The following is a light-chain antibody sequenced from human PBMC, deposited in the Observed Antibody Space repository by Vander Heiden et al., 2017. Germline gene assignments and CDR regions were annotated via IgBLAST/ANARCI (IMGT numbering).Light chain of an antibody. CDR2: AAY. CDR3: QKYNTGVT. CDR1: QGISNY. V-gene: IGKV1-27*01. Sequence: DIQMTQSPSSLSASVGDTLTITCRARQGISNYLAWYQQRPGQVPKLLIYAAYTLQSGVPSRFSGGGSGTDFTLTISGLQPEDVATYYCQKYNTGVTFGPGTKVDLK. J-gene: IGKJ3*01.